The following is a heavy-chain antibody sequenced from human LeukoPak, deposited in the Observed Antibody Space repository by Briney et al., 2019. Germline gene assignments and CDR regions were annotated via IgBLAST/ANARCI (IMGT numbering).Heavy chain of an antibody. CDR3: ARGGLRLTLIRGIIPFDY. CDR2: IHFSDNT. Sequence: PSQTLSLTCTVSGTSVSSGGYYCSWIRQHPGKGLEWIGYIHFSDNTYYNPSLKSRLIMSLDTSKNQVSLKLISVTAADTAVYYCARGGLRLTLIRGIIPFDYWGLGTLVTVSS. CDR1: GTSVSSGGYY. D-gene: IGHD3-10*01. J-gene: IGHJ4*02. V-gene: IGHV4-31*03.